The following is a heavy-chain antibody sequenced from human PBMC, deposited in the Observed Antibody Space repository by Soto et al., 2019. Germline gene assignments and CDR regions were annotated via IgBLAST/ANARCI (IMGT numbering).Heavy chain of an antibody. V-gene: IGHV1-69*13. CDR1: GGTFSSYA. D-gene: IGHD1-26*01. CDR3: ASGLSGSYYVYSPLLDQLLCDY. CDR2: IIPIFGTA. Sequence: ASVKVSCKASGGTFSSYAISWVRQAPGQGLEWMGGIIPIFGTANYAQKFQGRVTITADESTSTAYMELSSLRSEDTAVYYCASGLSGSYYVYSPLLDQLLCDYWGQGTLVTVS. J-gene: IGHJ4*02.